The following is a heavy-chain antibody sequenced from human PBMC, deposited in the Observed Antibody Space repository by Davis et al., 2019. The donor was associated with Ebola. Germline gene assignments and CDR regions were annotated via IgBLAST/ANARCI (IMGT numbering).Heavy chain of an antibody. CDR2: ISSNGGST. CDR1: GFTFSSYA. D-gene: IGHD1-1*01. V-gene: IGHV3-64D*08. CDR3: VKDLEGPWWFDP. J-gene: IGHJ5*02. Sequence: GESLKISCSASGFTFSSYAMHWVRQAPGKGLEYVSAISSNGGSTYYADSVKGRFTISRDNSKNTLYLQMSSLRAEDTAVYYCVKDLEGPWWFDPWGQGTLVTVSS.